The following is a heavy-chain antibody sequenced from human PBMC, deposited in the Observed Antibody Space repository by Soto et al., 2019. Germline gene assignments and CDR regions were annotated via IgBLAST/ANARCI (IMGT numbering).Heavy chain of an antibody. CDR1: GGSISQYY. CDR2: IYSGGST. Sequence: QVQLQESGPGLVKPSETLSLSCGVSGGSISQYYWSWIRQLAGKGLEWIGRIYSGGSTNYNPSLESRVTMSVDTSKNEFSLKLSSVNAADTAVNYWATGPGGFGDFSLDYGGQGTLVTVSS. D-gene: IGHD3-10*01. J-gene: IGHJ4*02. CDR3: ATGPGGFGDFSLDY. V-gene: IGHV4-4*07.